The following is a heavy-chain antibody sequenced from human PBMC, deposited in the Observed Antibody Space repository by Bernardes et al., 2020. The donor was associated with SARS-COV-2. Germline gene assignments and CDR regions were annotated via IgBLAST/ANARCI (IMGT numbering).Heavy chain of an antibody. Sequence: SETLSLTCTVSGGSISSYSWSWIRQPAGKGLEWIGRIYTSGSTNYNPSLKSRVTMSVDTSKNQFSLKLSSVTAADTAVYYCARDLPYYYDSSGYSYYFDYWGQGTLVTVSS. J-gene: IGHJ4*02. D-gene: IGHD3-22*01. V-gene: IGHV4-4*07. CDR1: GGSISSYS. CDR3: ARDLPYYYDSSGYSYYFDY. CDR2: IYTSGST.